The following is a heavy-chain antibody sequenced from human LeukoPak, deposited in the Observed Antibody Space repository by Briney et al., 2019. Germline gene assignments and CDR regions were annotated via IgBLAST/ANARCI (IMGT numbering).Heavy chain of an antibody. Sequence: ASVTVSCKASGYTFTGYYMHWVRQAPGQGLEWMGWINPNSGGTNYAQKFQGRVSMIRDTAISTAYMELSSLRSDDTAVYYCARDLEGYFSGGTCYFDYWGQGTLVTVSS. D-gene: IGHD2-15*01. V-gene: IGHV1-2*02. CDR1: GYTFTGYY. J-gene: IGHJ4*02. CDR2: INPNSGGT. CDR3: ARDLEGYFSGGTCYFDY.